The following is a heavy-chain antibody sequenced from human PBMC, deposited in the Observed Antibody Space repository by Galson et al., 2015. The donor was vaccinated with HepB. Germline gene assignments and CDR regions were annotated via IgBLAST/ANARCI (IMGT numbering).Heavy chain of an antibody. V-gene: IGHV1-69*04. J-gene: IGHJ5*02. CDR1: GGTFSSYV. CDR2: IIPILGIA. Sequence: SVKVSCKASGGTFSSYVISWVRQAPGQGLEWMGRIIPILGIANYAQKFQGRVTITADKSTSTAYMELSSLRSEDTAVYYCARGYGSGSPNWFDPWGQGTLVTVSS. CDR3: ARGYGSGSPNWFDP. D-gene: IGHD3-10*01.